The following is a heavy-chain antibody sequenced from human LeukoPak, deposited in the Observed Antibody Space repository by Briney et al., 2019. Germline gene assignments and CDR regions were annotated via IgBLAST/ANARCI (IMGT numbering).Heavy chain of an antibody. Sequence: ASVKVSCKASGYTFTDYYMHWVRQAPGQGLEWMGWINPNSGGTNYAQKFQGRVTMTRDTSISTAYMELSRLRSDDTAVYYCAREMGYCSGGSCYSNFDYWGQGTLVTVSS. CDR3: AREMGYCSGGSCYSNFDY. CDR2: INPNSGGT. D-gene: IGHD2-15*01. CDR1: GYTFTDYY. J-gene: IGHJ4*02. V-gene: IGHV1-2*02.